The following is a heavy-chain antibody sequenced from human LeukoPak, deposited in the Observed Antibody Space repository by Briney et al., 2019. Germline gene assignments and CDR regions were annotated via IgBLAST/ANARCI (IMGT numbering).Heavy chain of an antibody. Sequence: VASVWVSCKASGYTFTGYYMHWVRQAPGQGLEWMGWINSNSGDTNYAQKFQGRVTMTRDTSISTAYMELSRLRSDDTAVYYCAREPHYDLLTGYALGYLDLWGRGSLPTVSS. CDR3: AREPHYDLLTGYALGYLDL. CDR1: GYTFTGYY. V-gene: IGHV1-2*02. D-gene: IGHD3-9*01. J-gene: IGHJ2*01. CDR2: INSNSGDT.